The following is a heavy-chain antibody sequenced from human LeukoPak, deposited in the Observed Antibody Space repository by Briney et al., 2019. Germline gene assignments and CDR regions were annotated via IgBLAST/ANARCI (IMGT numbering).Heavy chain of an antibody. V-gene: IGHV3-9*01. CDR3: ARQQSTTYNFWSGSYRVEYYYYMDV. D-gene: IGHD3-3*01. J-gene: IGHJ6*03. Sequence: GRSLRLSCAASGFTFDDYAMHWVRQAPGKGLEWVSGISWNSGSIGYADSVKGRFTISRDNAKNTLYLQMNSLRAEDTAVYYCARQQSTTYNFWSGSYRVEYYYYMDVWGTGTTVTVSS. CDR2: ISWNSGSI. CDR1: GFTFDDYA.